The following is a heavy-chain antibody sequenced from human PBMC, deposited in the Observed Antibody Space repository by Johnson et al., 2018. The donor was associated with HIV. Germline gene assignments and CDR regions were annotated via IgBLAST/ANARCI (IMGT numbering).Heavy chain of an antibody. CDR1: GFTFSNYW. CDR3: SRGLWLTPGTVDI. V-gene: IGHV3-11*04. J-gene: IGHJ3*02. D-gene: IGHD6-19*01. Sequence: QVQLVESGGGLVQPGGSLRLSCAASGFTFSNYWMSWVRQAPGKGLEWVSYISSSGTNRYYADSVKGRFTISRDNTKNFLYLQMNTLRVEDTAEYYCSRGLWLTPGTVDIWGQGTVVSVSS. CDR2: ISSSGTNR.